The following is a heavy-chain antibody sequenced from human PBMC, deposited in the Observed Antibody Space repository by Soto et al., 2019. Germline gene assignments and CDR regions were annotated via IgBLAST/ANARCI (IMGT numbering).Heavy chain of an antibody. CDR1: GFTFSSYA. V-gene: IGHV3-30-3*01. CDR2: ISYDGSNK. D-gene: IGHD4-17*01. Sequence: GGSLRLSCAASGFTFSSYAMHWVRQAPGKGLEWVAVISYDGSNKYYADSVKGRFTISRDNSKNTLYLQMNSLRAEDTAVYYCARETQMTTVTTNGAFDYWGQGTLVTVSS. J-gene: IGHJ4*02. CDR3: ARETQMTTVTTNGAFDY.